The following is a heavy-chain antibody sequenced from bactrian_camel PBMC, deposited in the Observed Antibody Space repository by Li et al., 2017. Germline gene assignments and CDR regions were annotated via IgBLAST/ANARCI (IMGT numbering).Heavy chain of an antibody. Sequence: HVQLVESGGGSVQAGGSLRLSCVASGFKYSTNCMGWFRQAPGKEREGVAAIMILGATTYYADSVKGRFTISRDNTKNTLYLQMNTLKPEDTAMYFCAGATRAGGYCYTGRTDFRNWGQGTQVTVS. CDR2: IMILGATT. J-gene: IGHJ6*01. CDR1: GFKYSTNC. CDR3: AGATRAGGYCYTGRTDFRN. D-gene: IGHD2*01. V-gene: IGHV3S54*01.